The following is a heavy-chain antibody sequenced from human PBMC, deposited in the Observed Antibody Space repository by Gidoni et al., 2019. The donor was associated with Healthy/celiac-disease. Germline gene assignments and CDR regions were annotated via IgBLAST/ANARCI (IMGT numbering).Heavy chain of an antibody. D-gene: IGHD3-10*01. Sequence: QVQLVQSGAEVKKPGASVKVSCKASGYTSTSYDLNWVRQATGQGLAWMGWMNPNSGNTGYAQKFQGRVTMIRNTSISTAYMELSSLRSEDTAVYYCARGYSMVRDSGGYWGQGTLVTVSS. CDR1: GYTSTSYD. CDR3: ARGYSMVRDSGGY. V-gene: IGHV1-8*01. J-gene: IGHJ4*02. CDR2: MNPNSGNT.